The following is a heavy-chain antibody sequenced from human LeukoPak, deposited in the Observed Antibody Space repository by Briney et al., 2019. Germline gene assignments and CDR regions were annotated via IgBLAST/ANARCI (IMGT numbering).Heavy chain of an antibody. Sequence: GGSLRLSCAASGFTVSSNYMSWVRQAPGKGLEWVSVIYSGGSTYYADSVKGRFTISRDNSKDTLYLQMNSLRAEDTAVYYCARARIYGSGSYGLDYWGQGTLVTVSS. CDR1: GFTVSSNY. D-gene: IGHD3-10*01. CDR2: IYSGGST. V-gene: IGHV3-53*01. J-gene: IGHJ4*02. CDR3: ARARIYGSGSYGLDY.